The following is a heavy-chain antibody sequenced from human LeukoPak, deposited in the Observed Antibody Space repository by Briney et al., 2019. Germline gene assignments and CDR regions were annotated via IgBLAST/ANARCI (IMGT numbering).Heavy chain of an antibody. CDR1: GFTFGTYA. D-gene: IGHD6-6*01. CDR3: ARGSGYSSSLGEK. J-gene: IGHJ4*02. CDR2: ISYDGSNK. Sequence: GGSLRLSCAASGFTFGTYAMHWVRQAPGKGLEWVAVISYDGSNKYYADSVKGRFTISRANSKNTLYLQMNSLRAEDTAVYYCARGSGYSSSLGEKWGQGTLVTVSS. V-gene: IGHV3-30*04.